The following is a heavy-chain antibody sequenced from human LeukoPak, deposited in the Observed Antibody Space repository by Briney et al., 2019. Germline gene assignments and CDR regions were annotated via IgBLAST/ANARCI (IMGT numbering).Heavy chain of an antibody. CDR1: GGSISSYY. Sequence: SETLSLTCTVSGGSISSYYWSWIRQPPGKGLEWIGYIYYSGRTNYNPSLKSRVTISVDTSKNQFSLKLSSVTAADTAVYYCARQGPRRYSSSWYYYAFDIWGQGTMVTVSS. CDR2: IYYSGRT. V-gene: IGHV4-59*08. CDR3: ARQGPRRYSSSWYYYAFDI. J-gene: IGHJ3*02. D-gene: IGHD6-13*01.